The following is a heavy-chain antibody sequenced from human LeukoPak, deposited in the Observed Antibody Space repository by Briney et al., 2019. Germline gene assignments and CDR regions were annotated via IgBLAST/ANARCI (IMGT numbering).Heavy chain of an antibody. V-gene: IGHV3-23*01. D-gene: IGHD2-2*01. CDR1: GFTFSSYA. CDR2: ISGSGGDT. J-gene: IGHJ6*02. CDR3: AKGLCSTSCYSVPDHV. Sequence: GGSLRLSCAASGFTFSSYAMSWVRQAPGKGLEWVSTISGSGGDTYYADSVKGRFTISRDNSENTLYLQMNSLRAEDTAVYYCAKGLCSTSCYSVPDHVWGQGTTVTVSS.